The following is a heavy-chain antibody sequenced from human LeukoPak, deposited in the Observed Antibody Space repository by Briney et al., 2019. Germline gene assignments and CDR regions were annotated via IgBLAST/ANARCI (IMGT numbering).Heavy chain of an antibody. D-gene: IGHD3-3*01. CDR1: GYTFTSYG. J-gene: IGHJ4*02. V-gene: IGHV1-18*01. CDR3: ARGRTIFGVVIVSFDY. CDR2: INAYNGNT. Sequence: GASVKVSCKASGYTFTSYGISWVRQAPGQGLEWMGWINAYNGNTNYAQKLQGRVTMTTDTSTSTAYMELRSLRSDDTAVYYCARGRTIFGVVIVSFDYWGQGTLVTVSS.